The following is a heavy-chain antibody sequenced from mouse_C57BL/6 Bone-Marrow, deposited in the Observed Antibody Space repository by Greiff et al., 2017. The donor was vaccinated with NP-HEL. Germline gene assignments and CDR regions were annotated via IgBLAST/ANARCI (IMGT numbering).Heavy chain of an antibody. CDR3: AKRIYYDYDGGYFDV. CDR2: IYPRDGST. V-gene: IGHV1-78*01. CDR1: GYTFTDHT. Sequence: QVQLQQSDAELVKPGASVKISCKVSGYTFTDHTIHWMKQRPEQGLEWIGYIYPRDGSTKYNEKFKGKATLTADKSSSTAYMQLNSLTSEDSAVYFCAKRIYYDYDGGYFDVWGTGTTVTVSS. D-gene: IGHD2-4*01. J-gene: IGHJ1*03.